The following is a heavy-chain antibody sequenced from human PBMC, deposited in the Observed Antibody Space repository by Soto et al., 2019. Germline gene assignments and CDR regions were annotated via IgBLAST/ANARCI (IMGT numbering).Heavy chain of an antibody. D-gene: IGHD4-4*01. CDR2: IYTSGST. Sequence: SETLSLTCTVSGGSISSYYWSWIRQPAGKGLEWIGRIYTSGSTNYNPSLKSRVTMSVDTSKNQFSLKLSSVTAADTAVYYCARGEEDYTSYYYGMDVWGQGTTVTVSS. CDR3: ARGEEDYTSYYYGMDV. V-gene: IGHV4-4*07. CDR1: GGSISSYY. J-gene: IGHJ6*02.